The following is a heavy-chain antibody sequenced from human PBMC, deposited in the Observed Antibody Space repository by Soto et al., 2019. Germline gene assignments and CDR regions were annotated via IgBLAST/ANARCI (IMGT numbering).Heavy chain of an antibody. Sequence: EVQLVESGGDLVQPGGSLRLSCEASGFSFSSYWMTWVRQAPGKRLEYVAIIRQDGSEKKDVDSVMGGFTISSDNAKTSSYLQMNSLRDEHTAVYYCMTTTRDRPFDYWGQGTLVTVSS. CDR1: GFSFSSYW. CDR2: IRQDGSEK. J-gene: IGHJ4*02. CDR3: MTTTRDRPFDY. D-gene: IGHD1-1*01. V-gene: IGHV3-7*03.